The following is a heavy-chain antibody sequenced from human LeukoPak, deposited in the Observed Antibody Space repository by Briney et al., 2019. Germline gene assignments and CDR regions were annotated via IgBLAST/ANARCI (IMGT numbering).Heavy chain of an antibody. CDR3: ARDQDSSGTDY. J-gene: IGHJ4*02. CDR1: GYSFNTYY. D-gene: IGHD6-19*01. CDR2: IIPMFATA. Sequence: SVKVSCKASGYSFNTYYMNWVRQAPGQGLEWMGGIIPMFATANYAQKFQGRVTITADESTTTTYMELSSLRSEDTAVYYCARDQDSSGTDYWGQGTLVTVSS. V-gene: IGHV1-69*13.